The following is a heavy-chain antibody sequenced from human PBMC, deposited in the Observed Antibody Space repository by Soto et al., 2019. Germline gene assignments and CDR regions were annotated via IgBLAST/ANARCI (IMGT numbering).Heavy chain of an antibody. CDR2: MNPNSGNT. Sequence: GASVKVSCKASGYTFTSYDINWVRQATGQGLEWMGWMNPNSGNTGYAQKFQGRVTMTRNTSISTAYMELSSLRSEDTAVYYCARGRRTYYDFWSAKKGDWFDPWG. D-gene: IGHD3-3*01. J-gene: IGHJ5*02. CDR1: GYTFTSYD. V-gene: IGHV1-8*01. CDR3: ARGRRTYYDFWSAKKGDWFDP.